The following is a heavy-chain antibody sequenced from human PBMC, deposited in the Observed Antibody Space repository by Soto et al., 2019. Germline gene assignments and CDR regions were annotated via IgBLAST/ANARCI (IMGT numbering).Heavy chain of an antibody. J-gene: IGHJ4*02. Sequence: GGSLRLSCAASGFTFSSYAMSWVRQAPGKGLEWVSAISGSGGSTYYADSVKGRFTISRDNSKNTLYLQMNSLRAEDTAVYYCAKATIVVVIATSFDYWGQGTLVTVSS. CDR2: ISGSGGST. V-gene: IGHV3-23*01. D-gene: IGHD2-21*01. CDR3: AKATIVVVIATSFDY. CDR1: GFTFSSYA.